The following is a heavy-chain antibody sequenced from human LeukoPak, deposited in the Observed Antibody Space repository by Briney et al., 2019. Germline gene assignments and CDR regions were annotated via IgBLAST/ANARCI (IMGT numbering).Heavy chain of an antibody. CDR2: ISYDGSNK. J-gene: IGHJ4*02. CDR1: GFTFSSYA. V-gene: IGHV3-30*04. D-gene: IGHD1-20*01. CDR3: ASLGITGTTAKAFDY. Sequence: GRSLRLSCAASGFTFSSYAMPSVRQAPGTGLEWVAVISYDGSNKYYADSVKGRFTISRDKSKSTRYLQMNSLRAEDTAVYYCASLGITGTTAKAFDYWGQGTLVTVSS.